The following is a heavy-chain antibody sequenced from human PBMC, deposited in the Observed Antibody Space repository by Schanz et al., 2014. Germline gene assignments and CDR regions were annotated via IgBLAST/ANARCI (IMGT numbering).Heavy chain of an antibody. CDR3: GRDSFFAVDY. D-gene: IGHD3-3*01. V-gene: IGHV3-48*01. Sequence: EVQLAESGGGLVQPGGPLRLSCTASGFTFSSYSMNWVRQAPGKGLEWVSYVSRSTPDIYYADSVKGRFTMSRDNSKNSVFLQMDSLRAEDTAIYYCGRDSFFAVDYWGQGTLVTVSS. CDR2: VSRSTPDI. CDR1: GFTFSSYS. J-gene: IGHJ4*02.